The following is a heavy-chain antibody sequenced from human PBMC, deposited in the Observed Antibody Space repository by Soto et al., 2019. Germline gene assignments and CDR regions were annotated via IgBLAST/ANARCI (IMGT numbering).Heavy chain of an antibody. CDR1: GDAFQSYA. V-gene: IGHV1-69*17. CDR3: ARDPTNDYGDDTFDY. Sequence: QVLLLQSGSEVKKPGSSVKVSCKASGDAFQSYAIHWVRQAPGQGLEYMGRIIPSYDINKYAQKFQGRLTVTADMYTSTVYMELSSLRSEDTAVYYCARDPTNDYGDDTFDYWGQGTKVIVSS. J-gene: IGHJ4*02. CDR2: IIPSYDIN. D-gene: IGHD4-17*01.